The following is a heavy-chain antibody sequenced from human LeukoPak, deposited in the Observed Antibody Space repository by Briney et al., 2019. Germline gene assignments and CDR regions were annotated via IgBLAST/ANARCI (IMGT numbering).Heavy chain of an antibody. V-gene: IGHV4-39*01. Sequence: PSETLSLTFTVSVGSISSSSYYWGWIRQPPGKGLEWIGSIYYRGSTYYNPSLKSRVTISVDTSKNHISMKRSSVPAADTAVYYCARHVNDYGDLYYFDYWGQGTLVTVSS. CDR2: IYYRGST. CDR1: VGSISSSSYY. D-gene: IGHD4-17*01. CDR3: ARHVNDYGDLYYFDY. J-gene: IGHJ4*02.